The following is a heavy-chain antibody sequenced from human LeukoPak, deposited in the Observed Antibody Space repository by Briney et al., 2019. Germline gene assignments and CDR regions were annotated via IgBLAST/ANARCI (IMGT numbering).Heavy chain of an antibody. D-gene: IGHD3-22*01. CDR3: ARIDYYDSSGYSLVPFDY. CDR1: GYTFTSYG. V-gene: IGHV1-18*01. J-gene: IGHJ4*02. CDR2: ISAYNGNT. Sequence: GASVKVSCKASGYTFTSYGISWVRQAPGQGLEWMGWISAYNGNTNNAQKLQGRVTMTTDTSTSTAYMELRSLRSDDTAVYYCARIDYYDSSGYSLVPFDYWGQGTLVTVSS.